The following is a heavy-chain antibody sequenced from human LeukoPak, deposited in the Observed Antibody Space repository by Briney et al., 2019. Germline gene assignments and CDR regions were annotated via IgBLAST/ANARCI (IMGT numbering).Heavy chain of an antibody. J-gene: IGHJ3*02. CDR1: GYTFTVYY. D-gene: IGHD1-26*01. V-gene: IGHV1-2*02. Sequence: GASVKVSCKASGYTFTVYYMHWVRQAPGQGLEGMGWINPNSGGTNYAQKFQGRVTMTRDTSISTAYMEVSRLTSNDTAVYYCAENRGSERTFDIWGQGTMVTVSS. CDR3: AENRGSERTFDI. CDR2: INPNSGGT.